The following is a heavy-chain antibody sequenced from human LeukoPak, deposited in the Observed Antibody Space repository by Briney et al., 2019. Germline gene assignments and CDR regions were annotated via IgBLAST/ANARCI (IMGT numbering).Heavy chain of an antibody. J-gene: IGHJ2*01. D-gene: IGHD4-17*01. CDR3: ARESGDYLWYFDT. CDR2: INSDGSST. V-gene: IGHV3-74*01. Sequence: GGSLRLSCAASGVTFSSYWMHWVRQAPGKGLVWVSRINSDGSSTSYADSVKGRFTISRENAKNTLYLQMNSLRAEDTAVYYCARESGDYLWYFDTWGRRTLVTASS. CDR1: GVTFSSYW.